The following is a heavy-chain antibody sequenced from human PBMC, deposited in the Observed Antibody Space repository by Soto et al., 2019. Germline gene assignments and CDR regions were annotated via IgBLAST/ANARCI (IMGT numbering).Heavy chain of an antibody. J-gene: IGHJ4*02. V-gene: IGHV2-5*02. Sequence: QITLNESGPTVVRPTETLTLTCRFSGFSLTTSGVGVGWIRQSPGKAPEWLALIYWDDDKRYSASLKSRLTITKDTSKNQVVLTVSDLDPTDTATYYCAYRVLRTVFGLVTTTAIFFDFWGPGTPVAVSS. D-gene: IGHD3-3*01. CDR3: AYRVLRTVFGLVTTTAIFFDF. CDR2: IYWDDDK. CDR1: GFSLTTSGVG.